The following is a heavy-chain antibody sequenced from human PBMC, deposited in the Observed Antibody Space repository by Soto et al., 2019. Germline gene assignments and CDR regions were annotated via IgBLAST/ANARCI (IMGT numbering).Heavy chain of an antibody. V-gene: IGHV4-39*01. J-gene: IGHJ4*02. CDR3: ARRTRGYSGYDLGGADY. CDR1: GGSISSSSYY. CDR2: IYYSGST. Sequence: QLQLQESGPGLVKPSETLSLTCTVSGGSISSSSYYWGWIRQPPGKGLEWIGSIYYSGSTYYNPSLKSRVTISVDTSKNQFSLKLSSVTAADTAVYYCARRTRGYSGYDLGGADYWGQGTLVTVSS. D-gene: IGHD5-12*01.